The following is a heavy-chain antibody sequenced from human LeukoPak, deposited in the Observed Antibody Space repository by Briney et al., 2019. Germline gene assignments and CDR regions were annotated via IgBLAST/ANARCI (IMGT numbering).Heavy chain of an antibody. Sequence: PSETLSLTCTVSGGSISSGGYYWSWIRQHPGKGLEWIGYIYYSGSTYYNPSLKSRVTTSVDTSKNQFSLKLSSVTAADTAVYYCATMVRGVIGFDYWGQGTLVTVSS. V-gene: IGHV4-31*03. D-gene: IGHD3-10*01. CDR1: GGSISSGGYY. CDR3: ATMVRGVIGFDY. J-gene: IGHJ4*02. CDR2: IYYSGST.